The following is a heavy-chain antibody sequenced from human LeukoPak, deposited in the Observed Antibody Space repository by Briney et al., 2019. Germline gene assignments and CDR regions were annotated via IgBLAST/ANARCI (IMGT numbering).Heavy chain of an antibody. CDR1: GLSFTTYW. CDR2: IYPGDSDT. D-gene: IGHD2-15*01. V-gene: IGHV5-51*01. CDR3: ARRGYCSGGSCHSAPFDY. J-gene: IGHJ4*02. Sequence: GESLKISCKASGLSFTTYWIAWVRQMPGKGLEWMGIIYPGDSDTRYSPSFSGQVTISADKSLSTAYLQWSSLKASDTAMYFCARRGYCSGGSCHSAPFDYWGQGTLVIVSS.